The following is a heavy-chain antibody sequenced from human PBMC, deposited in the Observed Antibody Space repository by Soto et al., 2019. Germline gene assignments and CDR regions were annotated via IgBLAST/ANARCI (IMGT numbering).Heavy chain of an antibody. CDR1: GFTFSIYS. CDR2: ISSSSSTI. V-gene: IGHV3-48*02. CDR3: ARGPLGDTAMDAPDYYYGMDV. Sequence: GGSLRISCAASGFTFSIYSMHWVRQAPGKGLEWVSYISSSSSTIYYADSVKGRFTIPRDNAKNSLYLQMNSLRDEDTAVYYCARGPLGDTAMDAPDYYYGMDVWGQGTTVTVSS. J-gene: IGHJ6*02. D-gene: IGHD5-18*01.